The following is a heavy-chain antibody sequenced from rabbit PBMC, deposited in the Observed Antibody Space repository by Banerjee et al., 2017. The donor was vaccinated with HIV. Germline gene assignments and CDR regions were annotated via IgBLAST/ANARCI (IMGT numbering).Heavy chain of an antibody. V-gene: IGHV1S40*01. CDR2: IYAGSSDCT. J-gene: IGHJ4*01. CDR1: GFSFSSGYD. D-gene: IGHD1-1*01. Sequence: QSLEESGGDLVKPGASLTLTCTASGFSFSSGYDMCWVRQAPGKGLEWIACIYAGSSDCTYYASWAKGRFTISKTSSTTVTLQMTSLTAADTATYFCARDPVSGGYNHNLWGQGTLVTVS. CDR3: ARDPVSGGYNHNL.